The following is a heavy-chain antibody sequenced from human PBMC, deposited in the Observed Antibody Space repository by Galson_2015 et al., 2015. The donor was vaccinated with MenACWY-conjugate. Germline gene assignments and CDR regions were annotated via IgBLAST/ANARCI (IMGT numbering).Heavy chain of an antibody. V-gene: IGHV3-74*03. CDR2: IKSDGSNT. Sequence: SLRLSCAASGFTFSAHWMHWVRQAPGKGLVWVSRIKSDGSNTEHADSVRGRFTISTDSAKNTLYLQMDSLRVEDTAVYYCARGKWGLPRSTFEIWDQGTMVTVSS. J-gene: IGHJ3*02. CDR1: GFTFSAHW. D-gene: IGHD1-26*01. CDR3: ARGKWGLPRSTFEI.